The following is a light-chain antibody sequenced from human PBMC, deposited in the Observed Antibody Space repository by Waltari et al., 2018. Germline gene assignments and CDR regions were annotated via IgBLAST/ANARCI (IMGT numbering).Light chain of an antibody. Sequence: EIVMTQSPATLSVSPGERATLSCRASQSVSSYLAWYQQKPGQAPRLLIYDASTRATGIPARFSGSGSGTDFTLTISSLEPEDFAVYYCQQRSNWPRFTFGPGTKVDIK. CDR2: DAS. V-gene: IGKV3-11*01. J-gene: IGKJ3*01. CDR3: QQRSNWPRFT. CDR1: QSVSSY.